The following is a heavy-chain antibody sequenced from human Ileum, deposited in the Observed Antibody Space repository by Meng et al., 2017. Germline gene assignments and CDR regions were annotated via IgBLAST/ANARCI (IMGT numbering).Heavy chain of an antibody. D-gene: IGHD7-27*01. V-gene: IGHV4-61*01. Sequence: QWQLQESGPGLVRPSETLYLTCSVSGDSVISGSYYWNWIRQSAGKGLEWTGYINYSGTAYYNASLGSRVSMSIDTSKNQFSLKLTSVTAADTAVYYCTRDQTSNGWGSFDSWGQGTLVTVSS. CDR2: INYSGTA. CDR1: GDSVISGSYY. CDR3: TRDQTSNGWGSFDS. J-gene: IGHJ4*02.